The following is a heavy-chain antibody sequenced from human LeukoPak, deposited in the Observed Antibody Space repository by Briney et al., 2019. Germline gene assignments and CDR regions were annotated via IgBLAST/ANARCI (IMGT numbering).Heavy chain of an antibody. CDR1: GFTFSSYA. D-gene: IGHD6-13*01. J-gene: IGHJ4*02. CDR2: ISGSGGST. CDR3: AKANGYSSSWYDGGGIYYFDY. Sequence: GGSLRLSCAASGFTFSSYAMSWVRQAPGKGLEWVSAISGSGGSTYYADSVKGRFTISRDNSKNTLYLQMNSLRAEDTAVYYCAKANGYSSSWYDGGGIYYFDYWGQGTLVTVSS. V-gene: IGHV3-23*01.